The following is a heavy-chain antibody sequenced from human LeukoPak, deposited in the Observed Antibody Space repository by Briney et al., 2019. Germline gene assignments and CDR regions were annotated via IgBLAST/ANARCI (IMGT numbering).Heavy chain of an antibody. CDR3: AREAEWGSGSYPDFDY. Sequence: PSQTLSLTCTVSGGAITSGGYSWNWIRQPRGKGLEWIGCIYDRGPTYYNPSLKSRITISVDRPKNQFSLKVSSVTAADTAVYYCAREAEWGSGSYPDFDYWGQGTLVTVSS. CDR2: IYDRGPT. V-gene: IGHV4-30-2*01. D-gene: IGHD1-26*01. CDR1: GGAITSGGYS. J-gene: IGHJ4*02.